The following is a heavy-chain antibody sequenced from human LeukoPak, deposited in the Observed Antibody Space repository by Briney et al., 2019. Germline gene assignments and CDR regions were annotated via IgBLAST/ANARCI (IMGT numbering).Heavy chain of an antibody. V-gene: IGHV4-4*02. J-gene: IGHJ4*02. CDR2: IYHSGST. Sequence: SGTLSLTGAGSGVSISSSNWWSWVRQPPGKGLEWIGEIYHSGSTNYNPSLQSRVTISLDKSKNQFALRLTSVTAADTAVYYCARYGIAAAGTDWGQGTLVTVAS. CDR3: ARYGIAAAGTD. CDR1: GVSISSSNW. D-gene: IGHD6-13*01.